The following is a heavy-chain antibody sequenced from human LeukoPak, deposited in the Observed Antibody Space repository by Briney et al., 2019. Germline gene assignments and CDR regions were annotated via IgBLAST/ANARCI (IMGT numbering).Heavy chain of an antibody. D-gene: IGHD3-22*01. CDR3: ARNQRAIYDSSGYWSNWFDP. Sequence: ASVKVSCKASGYTFTSYDINWVRQATGQGLEWMGWMNPNSGNTGYAQKFQGRVTMTRNTSISTAYMELSSLRSEDTAVYYCARNQRAIYDSSGYWSNWFDPWGQGTLVIVSS. J-gene: IGHJ5*02. CDR2: MNPNSGNT. CDR1: GYTFTSYD. V-gene: IGHV1-8*01.